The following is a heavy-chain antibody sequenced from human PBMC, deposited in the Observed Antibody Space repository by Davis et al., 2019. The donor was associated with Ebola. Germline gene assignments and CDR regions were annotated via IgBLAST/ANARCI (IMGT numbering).Heavy chain of an antibody. CDR2: TYYNSKWYN. D-gene: IGHD6-19*01. Sequence: HSQTLSLTCAISRDSVSSGGWNWIRRSPSRGLEWLGRTYYNSKWYNDYAVSVKSRITINPDTSKNQFSLHLNSVTPEDTAVYYCARGWLRTSFDYWGQGTLVTVSS. CDR1: RDSVSSGG. J-gene: IGHJ4*02. CDR3: ARGWLRTSFDY. V-gene: IGHV6-1*01.